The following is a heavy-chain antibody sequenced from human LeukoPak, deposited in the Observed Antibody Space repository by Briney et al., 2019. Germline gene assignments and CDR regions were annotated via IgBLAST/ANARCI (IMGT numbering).Heavy chain of an antibody. CDR1: GYTFTAYY. D-gene: IGHD2-15*01. J-gene: IGHJ4*02. CDR3: ATCSGGSCYSPDH. CDR2: IHPNTAGT. Sequence: ASVKVSCTASGYTFTAYYIHWVRQAPGQGLEWMGWIHPNTAGTNYAQNAQNFQGRITMTRDTSISTAYMELSRLRSDDTAVYYGATCSGGSCYSPDHWGQGTLVTVSS. V-gene: IGHV1-2*02.